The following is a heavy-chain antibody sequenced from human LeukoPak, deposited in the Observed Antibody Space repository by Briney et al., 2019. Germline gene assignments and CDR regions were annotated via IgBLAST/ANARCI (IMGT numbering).Heavy chain of an antibody. J-gene: IGHJ4*02. Sequence: GASVKVSCTASGYTFHNYGISWVRQAPGQGIEWMGWISPNSGNTDYTERLQGRVTMTTDTSTTTAFMELKSLRSDDTDVYYCARTSGVSAAGSPYVFDYWGQGTLVTVSS. CDR2: ISPNSGNT. CDR1: GYTFHNYG. V-gene: IGHV1-18*01. D-gene: IGHD6-13*01. CDR3: ARTSGVSAAGSPYVFDY.